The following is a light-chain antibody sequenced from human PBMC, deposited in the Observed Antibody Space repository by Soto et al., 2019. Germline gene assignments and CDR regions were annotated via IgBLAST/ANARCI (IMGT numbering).Light chain of an antibody. V-gene: IGKV3-11*01. J-gene: IGKJ5*01. CDR3: QQRSNWPPIT. CDR2: DAS. Sequence: EIVLTQSPATLSFSPRERATLSCRASQSVKTFLVWYQQRPGQAPRLLIHDASHRAAGIPARFSGSGFGTDFTLTISSLEPEDAAVYYCQQRSNWPPITFGQGTRLEI. CDR1: QSVKTF.